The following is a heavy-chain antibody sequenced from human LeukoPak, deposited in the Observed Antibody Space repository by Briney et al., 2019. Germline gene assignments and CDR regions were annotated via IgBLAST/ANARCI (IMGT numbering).Heavy chain of an antibody. CDR1: GYTFTGYY. J-gene: IGHJ4*02. V-gene: IGHV1-2*02. CDR3: ARAIYCSSTSCYSSDY. CDR2: INPNSGGT. D-gene: IGHD2-2*02. Sequence: ASVKVSCKASGYTFTGYYMHWVRQAPGQGLEWMGWINPNSGGTNYAQKFQGRVTMTRDTSISTAYMGLSRLRSDDTAVYYCARAIYCSSTSCYSSDYWGQGTLVTVSS.